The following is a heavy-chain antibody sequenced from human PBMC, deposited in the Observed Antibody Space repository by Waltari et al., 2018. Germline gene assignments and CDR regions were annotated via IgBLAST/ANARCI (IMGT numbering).Heavy chain of an antibody. J-gene: IGHJ4*02. Sequence: QVQLQESGPGLVKPSETLSLTCAVSGYSISSGYYWGWIRQPPGKGLEWIGSIYHSGSTYYNPSLKSRVTISVDTSKNQFSLKLSSVTAADTAVYYCASQAYSSGSYFDYWGQGTLVTVSS. CDR3: ASQAYSSGSYFDY. V-gene: IGHV4-38-2*01. CDR1: GYSISSGYY. CDR2: IYHSGST. D-gene: IGHD3-10*01.